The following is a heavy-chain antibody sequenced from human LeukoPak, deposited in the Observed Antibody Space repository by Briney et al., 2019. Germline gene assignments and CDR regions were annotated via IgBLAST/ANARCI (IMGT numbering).Heavy chain of an antibody. Sequence: SGPTLVNPTQTLTLTCTFSGFSLSTSGMCVSWIRQPPGKALEWLARIDWDDDKYYSTSLKTRLTISKDTSNNQVVLTMTNMDPVDTATSYCARTNYYCYYMDVWGKGTTVTVSS. CDR2: IDWDDDK. CDR3: ARTNYYCYYMDV. V-gene: IGHV2-70*11. J-gene: IGHJ6*03. CDR1: GFSLSTSGMC.